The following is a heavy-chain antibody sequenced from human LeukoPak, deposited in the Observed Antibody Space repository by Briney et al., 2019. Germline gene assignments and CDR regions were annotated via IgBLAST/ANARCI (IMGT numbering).Heavy chain of an antibody. CDR3: ARRDDYYGSGSFYDS. CDR1: GYTFTSYV. V-gene: IGHV7-4-1*02. Sequence: ASVKVSCKASGYTFTSYVMNWVRQAPGQGLEWMGWINTNTGNPTYAQGFTGRFVFSLDTSVSTACLQISSLKAEDTAVYYCARRDDYYGSGSFYDSWGQGTLVTVSS. CDR2: INTNTGNP. J-gene: IGHJ4*02. D-gene: IGHD3-10*01.